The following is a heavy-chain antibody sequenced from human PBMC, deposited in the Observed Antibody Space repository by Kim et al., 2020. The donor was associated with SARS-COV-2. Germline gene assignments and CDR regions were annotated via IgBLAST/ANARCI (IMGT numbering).Heavy chain of an antibody. V-gene: IGHV6-1*01. J-gene: IGHJ4*02. CDR1: GDTVSSNSVA. D-gene: IGHD3-10*01. CDR3: ARSLRGSFDY. CDR2: TYYKSKWYN. Sequence: SQTLSLTCAISGDTVSSNSVAWNWIRQSPSRGLEWLGKTYYKSKWYNDYAVSVKSRITINPDTSKNQFSLHLNSMTPADTAVYYCARSLRGSFDYWGQGTLVTVSS.